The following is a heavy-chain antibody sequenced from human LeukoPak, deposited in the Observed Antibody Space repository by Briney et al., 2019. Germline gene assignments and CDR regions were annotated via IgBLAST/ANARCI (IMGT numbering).Heavy chain of an antibody. J-gene: IGHJ3*02. V-gene: IGHV3-48*03. CDR2: ISSRGNTI. D-gene: IGHD6-6*01. CDR3: ARGPSIAARYDAFDI. Sequence: GGSLRLSCAASEFTFTSYELNWVRQAPGKGLEWVSYISSRGNTISYADSAKGRFTISGDNAKNSLYLQVISLRAEDTAVYYCARGPSIAARYDAFDIWGQGTMVTVSS. CDR1: EFTFTSYE.